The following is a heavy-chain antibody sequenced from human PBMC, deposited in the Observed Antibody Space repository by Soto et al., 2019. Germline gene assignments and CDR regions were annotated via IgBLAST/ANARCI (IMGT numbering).Heavy chain of an antibody. D-gene: IGHD6-13*01. J-gene: IGHJ3*02. CDR2: INPNSGGT. CDR3: ARANSSWPAFDI. Sequence: ASVKVSCKASGYTFTGYYMYWERKAPGQGLEWMGWINPNSGGTNYAQKFQGRVTMTRDTSISTAYMELSRLRSDDTAVYYCARANSSWPAFDIWGQGTMVTVSS. V-gene: IGHV1-2*02. CDR1: GYTFTGYY.